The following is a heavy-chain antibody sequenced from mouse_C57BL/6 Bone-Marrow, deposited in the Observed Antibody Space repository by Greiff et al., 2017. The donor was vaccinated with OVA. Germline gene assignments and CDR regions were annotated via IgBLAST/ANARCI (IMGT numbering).Heavy chain of an antibody. Sequence: VQLKQPGAELVKPGASVKLSCKASGYTFTSYWMHWVKQRPGQGLEWIGMIHPNSGSTNYNEKFKSKATLTVDKSSSTAYMQLSSLTSEDSAVYYCARLFAYWGQGTLVTVSA. CDR1: GYTFTSYW. CDR3: ARLFAY. V-gene: IGHV1-64*01. CDR2: IHPNSGST. J-gene: IGHJ3*01.